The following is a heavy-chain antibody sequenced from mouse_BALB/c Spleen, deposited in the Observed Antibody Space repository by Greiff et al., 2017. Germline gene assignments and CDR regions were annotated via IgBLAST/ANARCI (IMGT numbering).Heavy chain of an antibody. CDR3: TRGDYGSSYPLYWYFDV. CDR1: GYTFTSYW. V-gene: IGHV1-5*01. D-gene: IGHD1-1*01. J-gene: IGHJ1*01. Sequence: VQLQQSGTVLARPGASVKMSCKASGYTFTSYWMHWVKQRPGQGLEWIGAIYPGNSDTSYNQKFKGKAKLTAVTSTSTAYMELSSLTNEDSAVYYCTRGDYGSSYPLYWYFDVWGAGTTVTVSS. CDR2: IYPGNSDT.